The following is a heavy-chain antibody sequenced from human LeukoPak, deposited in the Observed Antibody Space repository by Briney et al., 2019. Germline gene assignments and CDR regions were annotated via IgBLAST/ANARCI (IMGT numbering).Heavy chain of an antibody. J-gene: IGHJ4*02. CDR2: IYPGDSDT. V-gene: IGHV5-51*01. D-gene: IGHD2-2*02. CDR1: GYSFTSYW. CDR3: ARNLGYCSSTSCYTPHFDY. Sequence: GESLKISXKGSGYSFTSYWIGWVRQMPGKGLEWMGIIYPGDSDTRYSPSFQGQVTISADKSISAAYLQWSSLKASDTAMYYCARNLGYCSSTSCYTPHFDYWGQGTLVTVSS.